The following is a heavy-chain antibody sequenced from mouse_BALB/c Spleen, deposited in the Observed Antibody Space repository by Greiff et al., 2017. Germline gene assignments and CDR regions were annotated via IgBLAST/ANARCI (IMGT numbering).Heavy chain of an antibody. CDR3: ARRYYGSYYAMDY. J-gene: IGHJ4*01. CDR2: IDPANGNT. CDR1: GFNIKDTY. D-gene: IGHD1-1*01. V-gene: IGHV14-3*02. Sequence: VQLQQSGAELVKPGASVKLSCTASGFNIKDTYMHWVKQRPEQGLEWIGRIDPANGNTKYDPKFQGKATKTADTSSNTAYLQLSSLTSEDTAVYYCARRYYGSYYAMDYWGQGTSVTVSS.